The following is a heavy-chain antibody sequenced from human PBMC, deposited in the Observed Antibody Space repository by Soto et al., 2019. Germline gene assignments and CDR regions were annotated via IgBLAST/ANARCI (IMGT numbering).Heavy chain of an antibody. J-gene: IGHJ4*02. V-gene: IGHV4-59*08. CDR1: GGSISSYY. CDR3: ARADQQLFDY. D-gene: IGHD2-2*01. CDR2: IYYSGST. Sequence: QVQLQESGPGLVKPSETLSLTCTVSGGSISSYYWSWIQQPPGKELEWIGYIYYSGSTNYNPSLKSRVTISVDTSKNQFSLKLSSVTAADTAVYYCARADQQLFDYWGQGTLVTVSS.